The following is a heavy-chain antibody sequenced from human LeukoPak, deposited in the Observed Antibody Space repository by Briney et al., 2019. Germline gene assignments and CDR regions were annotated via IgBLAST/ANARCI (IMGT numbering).Heavy chain of an antibody. Sequence: ETLSLTCTVSGGSISSYYWSWIRQPPGKGMEWIGTIHYAGTIYYNPSFKSRLTISVDTSKNQFSLKLSSVTAADTAVYYCARHQKYLQRPFDKWGQGTLVAVSS. CDR1: GGSISSYY. D-gene: IGHD1-1*01. CDR3: ARHQKYLQRPFDK. V-gene: IGHV4-39*01. J-gene: IGHJ4*02. CDR2: IHYAGTI.